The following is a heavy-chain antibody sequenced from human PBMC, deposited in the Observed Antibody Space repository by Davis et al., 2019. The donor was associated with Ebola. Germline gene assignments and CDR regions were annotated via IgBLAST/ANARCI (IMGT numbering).Heavy chain of an antibody. Sequence: PGGSLRLSCKGSGYSFTSYWIGWVRQMPGKGLEWMGIIYPGDSDTRYSPSFQGQVTISADKSISTAYLQWSSLKASDTAMYYCARQAYNWNFVGSWFDPWGQGTLVTVSS. CDR2: IYPGDSDT. V-gene: IGHV5-51*01. CDR3: ARQAYNWNFVGSWFDP. J-gene: IGHJ5*02. D-gene: IGHD1-1*01. CDR1: GYSFTSYW.